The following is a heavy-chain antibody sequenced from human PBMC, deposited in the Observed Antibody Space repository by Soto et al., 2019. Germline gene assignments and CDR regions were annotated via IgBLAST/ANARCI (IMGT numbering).Heavy chain of an antibody. Sequence: EVQLVESGGGLVHPGGSLRISCAASGCTFSTYWMHWVRQAPGKGLVWVSRINSDGSSTNYADSVKGRFTISRDNAKNTLYLEMNSRRAEDTAVYYCAGDHCSSTCCYLYYMDVWGKGTTLTVSS. CDR1: GCTFSTYW. V-gene: IGHV3-74*01. CDR3: AGDHCSSTCCYLYYMDV. D-gene: IGHD2-2*01. J-gene: IGHJ6*03. CDR2: INSDGSST.